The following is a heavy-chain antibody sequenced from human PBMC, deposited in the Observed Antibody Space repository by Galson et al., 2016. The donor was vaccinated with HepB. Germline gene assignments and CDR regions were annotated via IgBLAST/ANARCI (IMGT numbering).Heavy chain of an antibody. CDR3: ARGALTAAGLVY. J-gene: IGHJ4*02. V-gene: IGHV3-7*03. D-gene: IGHD2-8*02. CDR1: GFNFNNYW. Sequence: SLRLSCAASGFNFNNYWMSWVRQAPGKGLEWVADIKRDGSEKNYVDSVKGRFTISRDSANYSLSLQMNRLRAEDTAIYFCARGALTAAGLVYWGQGTLITV. CDR2: IKRDGSEK.